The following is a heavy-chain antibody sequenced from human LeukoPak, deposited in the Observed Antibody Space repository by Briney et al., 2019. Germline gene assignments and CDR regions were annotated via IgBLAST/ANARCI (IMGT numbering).Heavy chain of an antibody. J-gene: IGHJ5*01. V-gene: IGHV3-21*01. Sequence: KPGGSLRLSCAASGFTFSSYNMNWVRQAPGKGLEWVSSISRSSGYIYYADYVKGRFTISRDNSKNMLYLQMNSLRVEDTAVYYCAKDRQGARAVAGSWFDSWGQGTLVTVSS. CDR3: AKDRQGARAVAGSWFDS. CDR2: ISRSSGYI. D-gene: IGHD6-19*01. CDR1: GFTFSSYN.